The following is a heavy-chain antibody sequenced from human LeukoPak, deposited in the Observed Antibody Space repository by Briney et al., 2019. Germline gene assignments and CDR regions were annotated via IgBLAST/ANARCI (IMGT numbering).Heavy chain of an antibody. CDR1: GFSVSNNY. D-gene: IGHD3-3*01. J-gene: IGHJ4*02. V-gene: IGHV3-53*01. Sequence: GGSLRLSCVVPGFSVSNNYIIWFRQAPGNGLERVSVIYGDGRTSHSASVRGRFTISRDNSKNIVSLQMNNLRAEDTAVYYCARGRGLGVVSPYFDYWGQGTLVTVSS. CDR3: ARGRGLGVVSPYFDY. CDR2: IYGDGRT.